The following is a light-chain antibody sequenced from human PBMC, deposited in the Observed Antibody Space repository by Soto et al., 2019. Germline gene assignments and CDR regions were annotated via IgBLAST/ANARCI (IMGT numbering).Light chain of an antibody. Sequence: EIVMTQSPATLSVSPGERATLSCRASQSVSSNLAWYQQKPGQAPRVLIYGASTRATGIPARFSGSGSATEFTLTISSLQSEDFPVYYCQQYNNWPLTFGGGTKVEIK. CDR1: QSVSSN. CDR2: GAS. J-gene: IGKJ4*01. CDR3: QQYNNWPLT. V-gene: IGKV3-15*01.